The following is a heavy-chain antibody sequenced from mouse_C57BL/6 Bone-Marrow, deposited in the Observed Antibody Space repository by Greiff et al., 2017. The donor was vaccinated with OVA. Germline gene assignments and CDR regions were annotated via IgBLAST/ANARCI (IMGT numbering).Heavy chain of an antibody. V-gene: IGHV1-74*01. J-gene: IGHJ2*01. CDR3: ANYYGSSLDY. Sequence: QVQLQQPGAELVKPGASVKVSCKASGYTFTSYWMHWVKQRPGQGLEWIGRIHPSDSDTNYNQKFKGKAPLTVDKSSSTADMQLSSPTSEDSAVYYCANYYGSSLDYGGQGTTLTVSS. CDR2: IHPSDSDT. D-gene: IGHD1-1*01. CDR1: GYTFTSYW.